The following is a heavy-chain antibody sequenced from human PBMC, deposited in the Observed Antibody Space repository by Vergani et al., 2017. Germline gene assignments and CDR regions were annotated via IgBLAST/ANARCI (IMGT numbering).Heavy chain of an antibody. CDR1: GFTFSSYS. J-gene: IGHJ3*02. CDR3: ARALSVHDAVDI. Sequence: EVQLVESGGGLVKPGGSLRLSCAASGFTFSSYSMNWVRQAPGKGLEWASSIRSSISYIYYADSGKGRFTISRDNAKNSLYLQMNSLRAEDTAVYYCARALSVHDAVDIWGQGTMVTVSS. V-gene: IGHV3-21*04. CDR2: IRSSISYI.